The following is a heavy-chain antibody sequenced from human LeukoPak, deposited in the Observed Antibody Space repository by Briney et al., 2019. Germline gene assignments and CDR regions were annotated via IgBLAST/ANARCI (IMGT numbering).Heavy chain of an antibody. V-gene: IGHV4-34*01. CDR1: GGSFSGYY. D-gene: IGHD3-10*01. CDR3: ARGGYGSGSYSLTRYYYYYYMDV. Sequence: PSETLSLTCAVYGGSFSGYYWSWIRQPPGKGLEWIGEINHSGSTNYNPSLKNRVTISVDTSKNQFSLKLSSVTAADTAVYYCARGGYGSGSYSLTRYYYYYYMDVWGKGTTVTVSS. J-gene: IGHJ6*03. CDR2: INHSGST.